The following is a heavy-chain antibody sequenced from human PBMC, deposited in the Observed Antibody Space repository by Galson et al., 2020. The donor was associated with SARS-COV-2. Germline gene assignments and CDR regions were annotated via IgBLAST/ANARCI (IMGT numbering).Heavy chain of an antibody. CDR1: CASLSGYY. D-gene: IGHD6-13*01. CDR2: INQSGNT. V-gene: IGHV4-34*01. Sequence: LETLSLTCAVSCASLSGYYWNWIRQPPEKGLEWIGEINQSGNTNYNPSLRSRVTISVDTSKNQFSLKLTSVTAADTAFYYWARVASAAGISGGFDYWGQGALVTVCS. J-gene: IGHJ4*02. CDR3: ARVASAAGISGGFDY.